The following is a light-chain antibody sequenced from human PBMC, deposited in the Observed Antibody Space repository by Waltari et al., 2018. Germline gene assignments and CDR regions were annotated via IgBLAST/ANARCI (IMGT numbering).Light chain of an antibody. J-gene: IGKJ2*01. Sequence: DILMSQSPASLSASVRDRVTITCRASETIVGYLAWYQSKPGKAPKLLIYGGSTLQNGVSSRFAGSGSDTEFTLSINGLQADDFATYYCQQTFGGPFTFGQGT. V-gene: IGKV1-39*01. CDR3: QQTFGGPFT. CDR1: ETIVGY. CDR2: GGS.